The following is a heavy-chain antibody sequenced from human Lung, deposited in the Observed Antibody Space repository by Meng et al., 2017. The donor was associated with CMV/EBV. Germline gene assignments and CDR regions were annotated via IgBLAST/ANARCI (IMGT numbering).Heavy chain of an antibody. J-gene: IGHJ4*02. D-gene: IGHD2-2*01. V-gene: IGHV3-21*01. CDR2: ISSSSSYI. Sequence: GGSLRLSCAASGFTFSSYSMNWVRQAPGKGLEWVSSISSSSSYIYYADSVKGRFTISRDNAKNSLYLQMNSLRAEDTAVYYCARDAVRYCSSTSCYGPPKQQLVEYDYWGQGXLVTASS. CDR3: ARDAVRYCSSTSCYGPPKQQLVEYDY. CDR1: GFTFSSYS.